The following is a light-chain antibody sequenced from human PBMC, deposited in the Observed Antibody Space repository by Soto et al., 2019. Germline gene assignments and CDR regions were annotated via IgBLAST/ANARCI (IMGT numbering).Light chain of an antibody. CDR3: SSYTSSIVV. CDR2: DVS. Sequence: QSALTQPASVSGSPGQSITISCTGTSSDVGGYNYVSWYQQHPGKAPKLMIYDVSNRPSGVSNRFSGSKSGSTASLTISGLQAEDEADYYCSSYTSSIVVFGGGTKLTVL. V-gene: IGLV2-14*01. CDR1: SSDVGGYNY. J-gene: IGLJ2*01.